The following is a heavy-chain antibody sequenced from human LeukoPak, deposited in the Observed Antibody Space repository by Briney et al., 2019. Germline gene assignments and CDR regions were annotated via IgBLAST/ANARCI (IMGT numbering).Heavy chain of an antibody. V-gene: IGHV3-7*01. CDR3: AKLTMVRGVPFDY. CDR1: GFTFSGYW. CDR2: IRQDGNEK. D-gene: IGHD3-10*01. J-gene: IGHJ4*02. Sequence: GVLRLSCTASGFTFSGYWMTWVRQTARKGLEWVANIRQDGNEKYYVDSVRGRFTISRDNAKNSLYLEMNSLGAEDTAVYYCAKLTMVRGVPFDYWGQGTLVTVSS.